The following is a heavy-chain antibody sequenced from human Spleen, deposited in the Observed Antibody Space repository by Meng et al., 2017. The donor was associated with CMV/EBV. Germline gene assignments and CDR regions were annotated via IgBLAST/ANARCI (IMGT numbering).Heavy chain of an antibody. J-gene: IGHJ5*02. CDR1: GRSFPVYC. D-gene: IGHD3-3*01. V-gene: IGHV4-34*01. Sequence: YGRSFPVYCWGCVRQPPGKGLEWIGEINHGGTANYNPSLKSRVTMSVDTSKNQVSVKLTSVTAADTAVYYCARGRDFWSGYLRFDPWGQGTLVTVSS. CDR3: ARGRDFWSGYLRFDP. CDR2: INHGGTA.